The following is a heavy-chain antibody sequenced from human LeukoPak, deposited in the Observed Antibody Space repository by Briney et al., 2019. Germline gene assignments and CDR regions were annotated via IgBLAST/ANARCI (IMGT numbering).Heavy chain of an antibody. CDR3: AKGSYYDSSGLMYFDY. J-gene: IGHJ4*02. V-gene: IGHV3-23*01. CDR1: GFTFSSYA. Sequence: GGSLRLSCAASGFTFSSYAMSWVRQAPGKGLEWVSGISGSGDNTYYADSVKGRFTISRDNSKNTLYVQVNSLGTEDTAAYYCAKGSYYDSSGLMYFDYWGQGTLVTVSS. CDR2: ISGSGDNT. D-gene: IGHD3-22*01.